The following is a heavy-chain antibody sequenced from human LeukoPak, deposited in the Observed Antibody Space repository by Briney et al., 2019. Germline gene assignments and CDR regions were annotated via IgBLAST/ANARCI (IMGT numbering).Heavy chain of an antibody. CDR1: GYTFTSYD. D-gene: IGHD3-9*01. J-gene: IGHJ6*03. Sequence: ASLKVSCKASGYTFTSYDINWVRQAPGQGLEWVGWMNLNSGNTGYAQKFQGRVTMTRNTSISTAYMEMSSLRSEDTAVYYCAKGQGLNYDIFTGYYYYYMDVWGKGTTVTVSS. CDR2: MNLNSGNT. V-gene: IGHV1-8*01. CDR3: AKGQGLNYDIFTGYYYYYMDV.